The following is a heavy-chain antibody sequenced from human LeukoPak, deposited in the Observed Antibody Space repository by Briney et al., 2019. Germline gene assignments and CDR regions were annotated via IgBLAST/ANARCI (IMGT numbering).Heavy chain of an antibody. Sequence: GGSLRLSCAASGFTFSSYSMNWARQAPGKGLEWVSYISYSSSTIYYADSVRGRFTISRDNAKNSLYLQMNSLRTEDTAVYYCVRDGSSWGNFDYWGQGTLVSVSS. CDR2: ISYSSSTI. CDR3: VRDGSSWGNFDY. J-gene: IGHJ4*02. D-gene: IGHD7-27*01. V-gene: IGHV3-48*01. CDR1: GFTFSSYS.